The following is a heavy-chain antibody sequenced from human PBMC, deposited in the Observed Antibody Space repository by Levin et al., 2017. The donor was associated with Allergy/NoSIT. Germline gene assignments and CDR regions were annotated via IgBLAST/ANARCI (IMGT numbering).Heavy chain of an antibody. CDR2: MNPNSGGT. CDR1: GYTFTAHY. Sequence: GESLKISCEASGYTFTAHYIHWVRQAPGQGLEWMGWMNPNSGGTNYAQSFRGRVTMTRDTSINTAYMELSSLRSEDTAVYYCARGQGSSMDVWGQGTTVTVSS. V-gene: IGHV1-2*02. J-gene: IGHJ6*02. CDR3: ARGQGSSMDV.